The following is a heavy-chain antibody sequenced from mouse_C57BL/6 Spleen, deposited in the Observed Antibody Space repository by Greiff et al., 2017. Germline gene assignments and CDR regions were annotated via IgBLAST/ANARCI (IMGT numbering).Heavy chain of an antibody. J-gene: IGHJ4*01. Sequence: QVQLQQPGAELVRPGSSVKLSCKASGYTFTSYWMHWVKQRPIQGLEWIGNIDPSDSETHYNQKFKDKATLTVDKSSSTAYMLLSSLTSEDSAVYYCARGYEYDWAMDYWGQGTSVTVSA. CDR1: GYTFTSYW. V-gene: IGHV1-52*01. CDR3: ARGYEYDWAMDY. D-gene: IGHD2-4*01. CDR2: IDPSDSET.